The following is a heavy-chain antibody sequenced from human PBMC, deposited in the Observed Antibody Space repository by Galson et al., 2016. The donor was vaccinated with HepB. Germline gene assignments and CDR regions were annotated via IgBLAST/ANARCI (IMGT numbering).Heavy chain of an antibody. CDR1: GFTVSSNY. J-gene: IGHJ6*03. Sequence: SLRLSCAASGFTVSSNYMSWVRQAPGKGLEWVSVINSGGSTYHSDSVKGRFTISRDNSKNTLYPQMNSLRAEDTAVYYCARDREGIEPATSLGLGYYYYYYLGVWGKGTTVTVSS. V-gene: IGHV3-53*01. CDR2: INSGGST. CDR3: ARDREGIEPATSLGLGYYYYYYLGV. D-gene: IGHD6-13*01.